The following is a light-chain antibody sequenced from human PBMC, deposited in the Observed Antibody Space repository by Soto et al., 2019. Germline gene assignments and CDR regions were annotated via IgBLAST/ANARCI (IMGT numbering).Light chain of an antibody. CDR1: QSISSKF. V-gene: IGKV3-20*01. CDR2: DAS. J-gene: IGKJ2*01. CDR3: QQYGSSYT. Sequence: IVLTQSPGTLSLSPGERATLSCRASQSISSKFLAWYQQKPGQAPRLLIYDASNRVPGIPDRFSGSGSGTNFTLTISRLEPEDFAVYYCQQYGSSYTFGQGTKVDIK.